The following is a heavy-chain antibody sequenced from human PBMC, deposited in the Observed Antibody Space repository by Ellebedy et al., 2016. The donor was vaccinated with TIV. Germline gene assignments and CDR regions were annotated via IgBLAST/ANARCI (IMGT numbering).Heavy chain of an antibody. CDR2: IKSKTDGGTT. D-gene: IGHD2-21*02. J-gene: IGHJ6*02. CDR3: TTDFSDCYSCYGMDV. Sequence: PGGSLRLSCAASGFTFSNAWMNWVRQAPGKGLEWVGRIKSKTDGGTTDYAAPVKGRFTISSDESKNTLYLQMNSLKTEDTAVYYCTTDFSDCYSCYGMDVWGQGTTVTVSS. CDR1: GFTFSNAW. V-gene: IGHV3-15*07.